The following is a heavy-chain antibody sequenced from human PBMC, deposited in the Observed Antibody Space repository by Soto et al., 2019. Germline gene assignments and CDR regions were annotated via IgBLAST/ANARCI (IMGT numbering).Heavy chain of an antibody. CDR3: ARAEFGRDWYFGL. CDR2: INPNSGGT. CDR1: GYTFTGYY. Sequence: QVQLVQSGAEVKKPGASVKVSCKASGYTFTGYYMHWVRQAPGQGLEWMGWINPNSGGTNYAQKFQGWVTMTRDTSLSKAYMELSRLRSDDTAVYYCARAEFGRDWYFGLWGRGTLVTVSS. V-gene: IGHV1-2*04. D-gene: IGHD3-3*01. J-gene: IGHJ2*01.